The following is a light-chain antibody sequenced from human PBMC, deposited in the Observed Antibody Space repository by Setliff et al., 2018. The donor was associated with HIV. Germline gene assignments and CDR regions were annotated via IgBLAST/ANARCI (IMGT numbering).Light chain of an antibody. CDR2: EVR. V-gene: IGLV2-14*01. CDR1: NSDVGGYNY. Sequence: QSALTQPASVSGSPGQSITISCTGTNSDVGGYNYVSWYQQHPGRAPKLIIYEVRNRPSGVSHRFSGSKSGNTASLTISGLQAEDEADYYCSPYAITNTLPFGTGTKVTVL. CDR3: SPYAITNTLP. J-gene: IGLJ1*01.